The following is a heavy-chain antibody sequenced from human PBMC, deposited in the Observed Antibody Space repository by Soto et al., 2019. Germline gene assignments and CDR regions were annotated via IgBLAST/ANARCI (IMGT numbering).Heavy chain of an antibody. V-gene: IGHV3-30*18. CDR1: GFTFSSYG. J-gene: IGHJ4*02. Sequence: QVQLVESGGGVVQPGRSLRLSCAASGFTFSSYGMHWVRQAPGKGLEWVAVISYDGSNKNYADSVKGRFTISRDNSKNTLYLQMNSLRAEDTAVYYCAKKYYDYVWGVGDWGQGTLVTVSS. CDR2: ISYDGSNK. D-gene: IGHD3-16*01. CDR3: AKKYYDYVWGVGD.